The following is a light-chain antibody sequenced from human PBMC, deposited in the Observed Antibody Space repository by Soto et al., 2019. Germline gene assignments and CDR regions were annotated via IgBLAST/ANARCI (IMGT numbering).Light chain of an antibody. CDR2: RNN. CDR3: AAWDDSLSGAV. V-gene: IGLV1-47*01. CDR1: SSNIGSNY. Sequence: QSVLTQPPSASGTPGQRVTISCSGSSSNIGSNYVYWYQQLPGTAPKLLIYRNNQRPSGVPGRFSGSKSGTSASPAISGLRSEDEADYYCAAWDDSLSGAVFGGGTQLTVL. J-gene: IGLJ7*01.